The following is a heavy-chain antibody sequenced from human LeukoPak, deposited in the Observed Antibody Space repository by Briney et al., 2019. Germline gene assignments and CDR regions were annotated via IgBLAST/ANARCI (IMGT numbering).Heavy chain of an antibody. CDR1: GFNFSSYA. CDR3: AKLCSGGSCYWNY. D-gene: IGHD2-15*01. CDR2: ISASGRTT. J-gene: IGHJ4*02. V-gene: IGHV3-23*01. Sequence: GGSLRLSCAAAGFNFSSYAMSWVRQAPGNGLESVSHISASGRTTDYADSVKGRFTISRDNSKNTVYLQMNSLRAEDTAVYYCAKLCSGGSCYWNYWGQGTLVTVSS.